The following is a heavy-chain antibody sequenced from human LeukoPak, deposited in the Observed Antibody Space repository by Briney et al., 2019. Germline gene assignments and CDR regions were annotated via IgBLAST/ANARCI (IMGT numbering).Heavy chain of an antibody. CDR2: INWNGGST. J-gene: IGHJ3*02. CDR3: ARVMYCSSTSCSDAFDI. Sequence: GGSLRLSCAASGFTFDDYGMSWVRQAPGKGLEWVSGINWNGGSTGYADSVKGRFTISRDNAENSLYLQMNSLRAEDTALYYCARVMYCSSTSCSDAFDIWGQGTMVTVSS. D-gene: IGHD2-2*01. CDR1: GFTFDDYG. V-gene: IGHV3-20*04.